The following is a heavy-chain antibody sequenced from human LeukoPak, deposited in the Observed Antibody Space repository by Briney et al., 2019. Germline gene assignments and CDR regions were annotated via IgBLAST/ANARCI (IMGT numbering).Heavy chain of an antibody. J-gene: IGHJ3*02. D-gene: IGHD3-9*01. V-gene: IGHV3-53*01. CDR2: IYSGGST. Sequence: GGSLRLSCAASGFTVSSNYMSWVRQAPGKGLEWVSVIYSGGSTDYADSVKGRLTISRDNSKNTLYLQMNSLRVEDTAVYYCARSSHYDILTGYSEEDAFDIWGQGTMVTVSS. CDR1: GFTVSSNY. CDR3: ARSSHYDILTGYSEEDAFDI.